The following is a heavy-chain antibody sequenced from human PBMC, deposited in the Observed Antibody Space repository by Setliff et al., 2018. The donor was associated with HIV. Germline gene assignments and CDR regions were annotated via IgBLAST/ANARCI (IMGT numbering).Heavy chain of an antibody. V-gene: IGHV3-23*01. CDR1: GLTFSSYA. CDR3: ARGRYYDSSGYGDAFDI. Sequence: PGGSLRLSCAASGLTFSSYAMSWVRQAPGKGLEWVSSISGSGGSPYYADSVKGRFTISRDNAKNSLYLQMNSLRAEDAAVYYCARGRYYDSSGYGDAFDIWGQGTMVTVSS. D-gene: IGHD3-22*01. J-gene: IGHJ3*02. CDR2: ISGSGGSP.